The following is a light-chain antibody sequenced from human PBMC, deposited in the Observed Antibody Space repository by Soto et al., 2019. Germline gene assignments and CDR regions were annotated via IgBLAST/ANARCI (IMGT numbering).Light chain of an antibody. V-gene: IGKV3-20*01. CDR3: QQYGSSPRT. CDR1: PSVSSSY. J-gene: IGKJ5*01. CDR2: GAS. Sequence: EIVLTQSPGTLSLSPGERATISCRASPSVSSSYLAWYQQKPGQAPRLLIYGASSRATGIPDMFSGSGSGTDFTLTISRLEPEDFAVYYCQQYGSSPRTFGQGTRLEIK.